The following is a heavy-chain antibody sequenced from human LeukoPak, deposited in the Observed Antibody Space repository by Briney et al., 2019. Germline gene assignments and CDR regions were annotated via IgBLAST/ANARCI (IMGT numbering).Heavy chain of an antibody. D-gene: IGHD3-22*01. CDR2: IYDSGST. Sequence: KPSETLSLTCTVSGGSISSYYWSWIRQPPGEGLEWSWNIYDSGSTNYNPSLKSRVTISVDTSKNQCSLKLSSVTAADTAVYYCARQIISGSSLSYFDYWGQGTLVNVSS. J-gene: IGHJ4*02. V-gene: IGHV4-59*01. CDR1: GGSISSYY. CDR3: ARQIISGSSLSYFDY.